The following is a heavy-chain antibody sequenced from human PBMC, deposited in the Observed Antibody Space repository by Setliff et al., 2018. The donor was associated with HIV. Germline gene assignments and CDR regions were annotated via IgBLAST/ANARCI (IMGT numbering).Heavy chain of an antibody. CDR2: IYTSGTT. J-gene: IGHJ5*02. Sequence: PSETLSLTCTVSGGSISSGTYYWSWIRQPAGKGLEWIGHIYTSGTTNYNPSLKGRVTISLDTSKNQFSLKLSSVTAADTAVYYCARDRICSGGSCYVGWFDPWGQGTLVTVSS. D-gene: IGHD2-15*01. V-gene: IGHV4-61*09. CDR3: ARDRICSGGSCYVGWFDP. CDR1: GGSISSGTYY.